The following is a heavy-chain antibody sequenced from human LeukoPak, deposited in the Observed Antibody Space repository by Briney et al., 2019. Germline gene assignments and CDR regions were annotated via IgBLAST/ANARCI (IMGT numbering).Heavy chain of an antibody. J-gene: IGHJ4*02. Sequence: GGSLRLSCSASGFSFSNYAMHWVRQAPGKGLEYVSAISSNGGSTYYADSVKGRFTISRDNSKNTLYLQVSSLRAEDTAVYYCVKDIHYYGSGTYYNAYFDYGGQGTLVTVSS. D-gene: IGHD3-10*01. CDR2: ISSNGGST. CDR1: GFSFSNYA. V-gene: IGHV3-64D*09. CDR3: VKDIHYYGSGTYYNAYFDY.